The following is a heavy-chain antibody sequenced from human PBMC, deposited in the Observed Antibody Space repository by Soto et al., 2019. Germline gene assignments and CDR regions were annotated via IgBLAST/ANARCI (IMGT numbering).Heavy chain of an antibody. CDR2: ISLYSDGT. Sequence: ASVKVSCKTSGYTFSNYGITWVRQAPGQPLEWLGWISLYSDGTNYAQKFQGRVSMTTDTSTTTAYVELRSLRSDDTAVYYRARVVPGAEAWFGPWGQGTLVTVSS. CDR3: ARVVPGAEAWFGP. V-gene: IGHV1-18*01. J-gene: IGHJ5*02. D-gene: IGHD2-2*01. CDR1: GYTFSNYG.